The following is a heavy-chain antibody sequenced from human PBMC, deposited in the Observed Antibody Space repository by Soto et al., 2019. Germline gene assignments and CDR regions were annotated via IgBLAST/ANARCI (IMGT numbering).Heavy chain of an antibody. J-gene: IGHJ5*02. CDR1: GYTFTSYY. CDR2: INPSGGST. Sequence: QVQLVQSGAEVKKPGASVKVSCKASGYTFTSYYMHWVRQAPGQGLEWMGIINPSGGSTSYAQNFQGRVTMTRDTSTSTVYMELSSLRSEDTAVYYCARGGYCSSTSCYGDNWFDPWGQGTLVTVSS. CDR3: ARGGYCSSTSCYGDNWFDP. V-gene: IGHV1-46*01. D-gene: IGHD2-2*01.